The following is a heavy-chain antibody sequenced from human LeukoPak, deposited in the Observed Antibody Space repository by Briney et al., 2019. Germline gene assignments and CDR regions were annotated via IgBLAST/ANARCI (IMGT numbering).Heavy chain of an antibody. V-gene: IGHV3-23*01. D-gene: IGHD3-16*01. CDR2: ISPSGGIT. Sequence: GGSLRLSCTASGFTFGDYSMNWVRQAPGKGLEWVSGISPSGGITYYTDSVKGRFTISRDNSKNTQSLQMNSLRAEDTAVYYCAKDDDWGRYIHWGQGTLVTVSS. CDR3: AKDDDWGRYIH. CDR1: GFTFGDYS. J-gene: IGHJ1*01.